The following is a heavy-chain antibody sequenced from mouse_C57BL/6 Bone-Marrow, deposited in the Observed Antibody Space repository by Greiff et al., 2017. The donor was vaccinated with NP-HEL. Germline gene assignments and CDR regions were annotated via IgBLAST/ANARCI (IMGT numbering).Heavy chain of an antibody. D-gene: IGHD3-2*02. CDR3: ARWHQHRPYYFGG. V-gene: IGHV1-64*01. J-gene: IGHJ2*01. CDR1: GYTFTSYW. Sequence: VQLQQPGAELVKPGASVKLSCKASGYTFTSYWMHWVKQRPGQGLEWIGMIHPNSGSTNYNEKFKSKATLTVDKSSSTAYMQLSSLTSEDSAVYYCARWHQHRPYYFGGWGQGTTLTVSS. CDR2: IHPNSGST.